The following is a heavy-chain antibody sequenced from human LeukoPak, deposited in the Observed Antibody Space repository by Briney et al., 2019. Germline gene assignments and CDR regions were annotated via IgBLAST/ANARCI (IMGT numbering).Heavy chain of an antibody. CDR3: ARESGSFDY. V-gene: IGHV1-2*02. CDR2: IDPNINGA. CDR1: GYTFTAYY. D-gene: IGHD1-26*01. Sequence: ASVKVSCKTSGYTFTAYYLHWVRQAPGQGLEWMGWIDPNINGATYAQKFQGRVTMTRDTSISTAYMELSGLTSDDTAVYYCARESGSFDYWGQGTLVTVSS. J-gene: IGHJ4*02.